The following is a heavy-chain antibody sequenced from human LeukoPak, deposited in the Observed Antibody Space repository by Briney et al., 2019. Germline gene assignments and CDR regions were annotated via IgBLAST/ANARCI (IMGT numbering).Heavy chain of an antibody. V-gene: IGHV3-23*01. D-gene: IGHD7-27*01. CDR2: ISGSGGST. J-gene: IGHJ4*02. CDR1: GFTFSSYA. Sequence: QPGGSLRLSCAASGFTFSSYAMSWVRQAPGKGLEWVSAISGSGGSTYYADSVKGQFTISRDNSKNTLYMQMNSLRAADTAVYYCARATKNWGSGNYFDYWGQGTLVTVSS. CDR3: ARATKNWGSGNYFDY.